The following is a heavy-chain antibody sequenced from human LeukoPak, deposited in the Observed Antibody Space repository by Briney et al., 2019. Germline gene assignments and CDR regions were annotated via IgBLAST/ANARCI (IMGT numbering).Heavy chain of an antibody. V-gene: IGHV3-21*04. J-gene: IGHJ6*02. CDR1: GFTFSLYS. CDR2: VSSSSSDI. Sequence: RPGGSLRRSCAASGFTFSLYSMTWVRQAPGKGLEWVSSVSSSSSDIYYVDSVKSRFTISRDNAKNSLYLQMNSLRPDDTAVYYCARHDYDILTGYYPHYGMDVWGQGTTVTVSS. D-gene: IGHD3-9*01. CDR3: ARHDYDILTGYYPHYGMDV.